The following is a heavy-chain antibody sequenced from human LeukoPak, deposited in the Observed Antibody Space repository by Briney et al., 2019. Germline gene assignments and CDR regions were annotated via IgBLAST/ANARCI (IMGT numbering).Heavy chain of an antibody. CDR3: ATTFNWAFDY. Sequence: PSETLSLTCAVSGGSISSSNWWSWVRQPPGKGLEWIGEIYHSGSTNYNPSLKSRVTLSVDKSKNQFSLKLTSVTAADTAVYYCATTFNWAFDYWGQGTLVTVSS. D-gene: IGHD7-27*01. CDR2: IYHSGST. CDR1: GGSISSSNW. V-gene: IGHV4-4*02. J-gene: IGHJ4*02.